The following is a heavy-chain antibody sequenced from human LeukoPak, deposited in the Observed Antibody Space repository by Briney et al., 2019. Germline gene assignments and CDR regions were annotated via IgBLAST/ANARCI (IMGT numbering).Heavy chain of an antibody. D-gene: IGHD5-12*01. CDR1: GGSISSSSYY. Sequence: PSETLSLTCTVSGGSISSSSYYWGWIRQPPGKGLEWIGSIYYSGSTYYNPSLKSRVTISVDTSKNQFSLKLSSVTAADTAVYYCARHWIGQNKWLRSVFDYWGQGTLVTVSS. V-gene: IGHV4-39*01. J-gene: IGHJ4*02. CDR3: ARHWIGQNKWLRSVFDY. CDR2: IYYSGST.